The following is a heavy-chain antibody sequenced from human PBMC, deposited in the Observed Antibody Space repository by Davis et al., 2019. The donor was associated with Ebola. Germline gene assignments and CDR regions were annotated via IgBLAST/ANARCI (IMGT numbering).Heavy chain of an antibody. V-gene: IGHV3-21*01. CDR3: ARDTPATGY. Sequence: GESLKISCAASGFTFSSYSMNWVRQAPGKGLEWVSSISSSSSYIYYADSVKGRFTISRDNAKNSLYLQMNSLRAEDTAVYYCARDTPATGYWGQGTLVTVSS. D-gene: IGHD1-14*01. CDR2: ISSSSSYI. CDR1: GFTFSSYS. J-gene: IGHJ4*02.